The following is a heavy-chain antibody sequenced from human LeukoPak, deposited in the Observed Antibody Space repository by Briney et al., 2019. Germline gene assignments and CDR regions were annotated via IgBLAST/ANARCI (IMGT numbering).Heavy chain of an antibody. V-gene: IGHV1-46*01. D-gene: IGHD3-22*01. J-gene: IGHJ4*02. CDR2: INPSGGST. CDR1: GYTFTGYY. Sequence: ASVKVSCKASGYTFTGYYMYWVRQAPGQGLEWMGWINPSGGSTTSAQKFQGRVTMTRDTSTSTVYMELRSLRSEDTAVYYCARGPGPADDGGGYCFDYWGQGTLVTVSS. CDR3: ARGPGPADDGGGYCFDY.